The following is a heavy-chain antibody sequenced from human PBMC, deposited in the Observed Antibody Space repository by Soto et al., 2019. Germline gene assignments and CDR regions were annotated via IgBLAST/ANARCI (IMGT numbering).Heavy chain of an antibody. J-gene: IGHJ4*02. D-gene: IGHD6-6*01. Sequence: SETLSLTCSVSGGSISSGSYYWGWIRQPPGKGLEWIASTHYSGTTYYNPSLRSRVSISVDTSKSQFSLKLSSVTAADTAVYYCARATGIAARPADYWGQGALVTVSS. CDR3: ARATGIAARPADY. V-gene: IGHV4-39*01. CDR2: THYSGTT. CDR1: GGSISSGSYY.